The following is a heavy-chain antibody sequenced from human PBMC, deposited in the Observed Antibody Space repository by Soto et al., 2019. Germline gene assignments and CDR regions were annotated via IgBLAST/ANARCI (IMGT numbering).Heavy chain of an antibody. D-gene: IGHD5-12*01. CDR1: GFTFSRCD. V-gene: IGHV3-21*02. Sequence: EVQLLKSGGGLVKPGGSLRLSCATSGFTFSRCDMNWVRQAPGKGLEWVSLISSTASYMYYADSVKGRFTISRDNSKKSLYLQMNSLRADDTAVYYCARECVDAVTSITIPFDYWGKGDLVTVSS. CDR3: ARECVDAVTSITIPFDY. J-gene: IGHJ4*02. CDR2: ISSTASYM.